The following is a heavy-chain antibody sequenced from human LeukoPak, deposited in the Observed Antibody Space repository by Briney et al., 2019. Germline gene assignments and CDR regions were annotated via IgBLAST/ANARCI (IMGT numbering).Heavy chain of an antibody. Sequence: SSETLSLTCTVSGASINGYYWSWIRQSPGKGLEWIGYIYYSGTTNYNPSLKSRVTISVDTSKNQFSLKLSSVTAADTAVYYCARASIIASDFDYWGQGTLVTVSS. CDR1: GASINGYY. CDR2: IYYSGTT. D-gene: IGHD1-14*01. CDR3: ARASIIASDFDY. J-gene: IGHJ4*02. V-gene: IGHV4-59*01.